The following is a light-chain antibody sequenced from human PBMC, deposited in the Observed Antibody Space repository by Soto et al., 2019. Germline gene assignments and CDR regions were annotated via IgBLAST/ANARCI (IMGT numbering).Light chain of an antibody. Sequence: QSALTQPASVSGSPGQSITISCTGTSSDVGGYNYVSWYQQHPGKAPKLMIYEVSNRPSGVSNRFSGSKSGNTASLTISGLQAEDEADYYCSSYTYSSTPYVFGTGTKVTVL. CDR3: SSYTYSSTPYV. J-gene: IGLJ1*01. CDR1: SSDVGGYNY. CDR2: EVS. V-gene: IGLV2-14*01.